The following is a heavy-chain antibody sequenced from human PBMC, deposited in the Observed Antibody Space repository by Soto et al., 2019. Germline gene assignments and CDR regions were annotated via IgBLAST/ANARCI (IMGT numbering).Heavy chain of an antibody. CDR2: IYNSGNT. V-gene: IGHV4-30-4*01. CDR3: ASGVSGDKVDQ. CDR1: GGSISDGAYY. J-gene: IGHJ4*02. Sequence: QVQLQESGPGLVKPSQTLSLTCTVSGGSISDGAYYWSWIRQPPGKGLEWIGQIYNSGNTYNNPSVRSRLAISLDASKSQCSLSLNSVTAADRAVYYCASGVSGDKVDQWGQGTLVAVSS. D-gene: IGHD7-27*01.